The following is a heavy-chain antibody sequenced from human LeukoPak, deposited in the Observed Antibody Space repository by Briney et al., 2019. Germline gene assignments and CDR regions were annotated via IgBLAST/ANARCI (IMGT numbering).Heavy chain of an antibody. CDR2: INQNGREK. Sequence: GGSLRLSCEVSGLTFSTYWMTWVRQAPGKGLEWVASINQNGREKYHVDSVKGRFTISRDNAKDSLYLQMNSLRDEDTAVYYCARSLGDYWGQGTLVTVSS. J-gene: IGHJ4*02. CDR3: ARSLGDY. V-gene: IGHV3-7*01. CDR1: GLTFSTYW. D-gene: IGHD3-16*01.